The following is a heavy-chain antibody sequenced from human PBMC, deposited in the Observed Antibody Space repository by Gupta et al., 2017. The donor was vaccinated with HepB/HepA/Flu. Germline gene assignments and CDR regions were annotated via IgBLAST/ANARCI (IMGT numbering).Heavy chain of an antibody. Sequence: EVQLVESGGGLVQPGGSLRLSCAASGFTFNNFWMDWVRQAPGKGLEWVANIKEEGSDKYYVDSVKGRVTISRDNTKNSLYLQMNSLRVEDTAGDYCSSSLIAGGQGTLVTVSP. CDR1: GFTFNNFW. CDR3: SSSLIA. CDR2: IKEEGSDK. D-gene: IGHD2-21*01. J-gene: IGHJ1*01. V-gene: IGHV3-7*01.